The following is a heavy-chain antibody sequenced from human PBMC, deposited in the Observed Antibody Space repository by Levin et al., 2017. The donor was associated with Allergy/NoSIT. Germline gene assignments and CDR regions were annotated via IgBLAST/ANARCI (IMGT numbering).Heavy chain of an antibody. J-gene: IGHJ3*02. CDR2: FDPEDGET. V-gene: IGHV1-24*01. D-gene: IGHD6-19*01. CDR3: ATDTPTFSIAVAAFDI. Sequence: PGGSLRLSCKVSGYTLTELSMHWVRQAPGKGLEWMGGFDPEDGETIYAQKFQGRVTMTEDTSTDTAYMELSSLRSEDTAVYYCATDTPTFSIAVAAFDIWGQGTMVTVSS. CDR1: GYTLTELS.